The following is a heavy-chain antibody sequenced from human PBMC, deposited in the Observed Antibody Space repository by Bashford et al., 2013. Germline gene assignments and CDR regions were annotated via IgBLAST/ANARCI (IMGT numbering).Heavy chain of an antibody. CDR3: ARSYYGSGTSYGMDV. CDR2: ISSSSSYI. Sequence: VRQAPGKGLEWVSSISSSSSYIYYADSVKGRFTISRDNAKNSLYLQMNSLRAEDTAVYYCARSYYGSGTSYGMDVWGQGTTVTVSS. D-gene: IGHD3-10*01. V-gene: IGHV3-21*01. J-gene: IGHJ6*02.